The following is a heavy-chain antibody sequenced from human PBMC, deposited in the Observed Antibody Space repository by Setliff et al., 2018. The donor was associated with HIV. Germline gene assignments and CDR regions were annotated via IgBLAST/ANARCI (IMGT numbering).Heavy chain of an antibody. J-gene: IGHJ3*01. V-gene: IGHV4-4*09. CDR1: SGSISSYY. CDR2: IYTSGST. D-gene: IGHD4-17*01. Sequence: PSETLSLTCTVSSGSISSYYWSWIRQPPGKGLEWIGYIYTSGSTNYNPSLKSRVTISVDTSKHQFSLKLSSVTAADTAVYYCARVQMAYAAFDVWGQGTMVTVSS. CDR3: ARVQMAYAAFDV.